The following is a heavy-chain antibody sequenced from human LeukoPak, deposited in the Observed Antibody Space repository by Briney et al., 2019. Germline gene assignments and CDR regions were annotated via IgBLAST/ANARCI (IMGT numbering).Heavy chain of an antibody. CDR1: GFTVSSNY. J-gene: IGHJ4*02. CDR3: ARAHNWNDAYFEY. V-gene: IGHV3-53*01. CDR2: IYSGGST. D-gene: IGHD1-20*01. Sequence: LAGGSLRLSCAASGFTVSSNYMSWVRQAPRKGLEWVSVIYSGGSTYYADSVKGRFTISRDNSKNTLYLQMNSLRAEDTAVYYCARAHNWNDAYFEYWGQGTLVTVSS.